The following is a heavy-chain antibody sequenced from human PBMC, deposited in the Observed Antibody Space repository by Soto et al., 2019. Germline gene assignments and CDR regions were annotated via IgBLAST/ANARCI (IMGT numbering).Heavy chain of an antibody. D-gene: IGHD6-13*01. J-gene: IGHJ6*03. CDR2: IWYDGSNK. V-gene: IGHV3-33*01. CDR3: ARDDVAADTLYYYYYMDV. Sequence: QVQLVESGGGVVQPGRSLRLSCAASGFTFSSYGMHWVRQAPGKGLEWVAVIWYDGSNKYYADSVKGRFTISRDNSKNTLDLQMHSPRAEDTAVYYCARDDVAADTLYYYYYMDVWGKGTTVTVSS. CDR1: GFTFSSYG.